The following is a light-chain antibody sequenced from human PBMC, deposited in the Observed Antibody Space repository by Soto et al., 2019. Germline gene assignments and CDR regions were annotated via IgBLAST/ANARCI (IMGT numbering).Light chain of an antibody. Sequence: EIVMTQSPATLSVSPGASATLSCRASQSVSSNLAWYQQKPRQAPRLLLYGTSTRATGIPARFSSSGSATAFTLTISSLQSEDFAVYYCQQYNNWPPWTFGQGTKVDIK. CDR1: QSVSSN. CDR3: QQYNNWPPWT. V-gene: IGKV3-15*01. CDR2: GTS. J-gene: IGKJ1*01.